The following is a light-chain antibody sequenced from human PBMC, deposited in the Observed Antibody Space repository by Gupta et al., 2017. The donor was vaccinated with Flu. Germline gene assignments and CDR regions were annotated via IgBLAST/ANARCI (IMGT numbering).Light chain of an antibody. V-gene: IGLV1-40*01. Sequence: QSVLTQPPSVSGAPGQRVTISCTGGSSNIGAGYDVHWYQQLPGTAPKLVIYGNSNRPSGVPDRFSGSKSATSASLAITGLKAEDEADFYCQSYYDSLIAYVFGTGTKVTVL. J-gene: IGLJ1*01. CDR3: QSYYDSLIAYV. CDR2: GNS. CDR1: SSNIGAGYD.